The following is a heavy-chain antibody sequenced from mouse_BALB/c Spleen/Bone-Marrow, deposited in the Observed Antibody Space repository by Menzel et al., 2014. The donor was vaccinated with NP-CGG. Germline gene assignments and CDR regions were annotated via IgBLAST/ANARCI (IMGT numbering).Heavy chain of an antibody. D-gene: IGHD2-1*01. CDR3: ARSGGHGNYLAWFAY. CDR2: IDPANGNT. CDR1: GFNIKDTY. Sequence: EVQLQHSGAELVKPGASVKLSCTASGFNIKDTYMRWVKRRPEQGLEWIGRIDPANGNTKYDPKFQGKATITADTSSNTAYLQLSSLTSEDTAVYYCARSGGHGNYLAWFAYWGQGTLVTVSA. J-gene: IGHJ3*01. V-gene: IGHV14-3*02.